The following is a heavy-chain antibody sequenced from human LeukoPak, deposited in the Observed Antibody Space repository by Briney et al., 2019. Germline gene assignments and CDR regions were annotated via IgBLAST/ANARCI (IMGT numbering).Heavy chain of an antibody. D-gene: IGHD4-17*01. V-gene: IGHV7-4-1*02. CDR2: INTNTGNP. CDR3: ARITVTIEGANWFDP. J-gene: IGHJ5*02. CDR1: GYTFTSYA. Sequence: GASVKVSCKASGYTFTSYAMNWVRQAPGQGLEWMGWINTNTGNPTYAQGFTGRFVFSLDTSVSTAYLQISSLKAEDAAVYYCARITVTIEGANWFDPWGQGTLVTVSS.